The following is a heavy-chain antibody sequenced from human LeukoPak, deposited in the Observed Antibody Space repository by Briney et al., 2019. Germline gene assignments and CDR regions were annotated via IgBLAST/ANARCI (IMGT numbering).Heavy chain of an antibody. J-gene: IGHJ6*03. V-gene: IGHV3-48*03. CDR2: ISSSGSTI. Sequence: GGSLRLSCAASGFTFSSYEMNWVRQAPGKGLEWVSYISSSGSTIYYADSVKGRFTISRDNAKNSLYLQMNSLRAEDTAVYYCARVRGYSGYDSGRYYYYNYMDVWGKGTTVTVSS. D-gene: IGHD5-12*01. CDR3: ARVRGYSGYDSGRYYYYNYMDV. CDR1: GFTFSSYE.